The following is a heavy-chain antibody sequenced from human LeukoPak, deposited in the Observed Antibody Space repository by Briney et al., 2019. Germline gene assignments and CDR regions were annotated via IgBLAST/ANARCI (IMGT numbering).Heavy chain of an antibody. CDR3: ARGNTYYYDTSGYAGAFDL. Sequence: PGGSLRLSCAASGFTFDDYAMHWVRQAPGKGLEWVSGISWNSGSIGYADSVKGRFTLSSDTSKTTMFLQMTRLRPDDAAVYYCARGNTYYYDTSGYAGAFDLWGHGTMVTVSS. D-gene: IGHD3-22*01. J-gene: IGHJ3*01. CDR1: GFTFDDYA. CDR2: ISWNSGSI. V-gene: IGHV3-9*01.